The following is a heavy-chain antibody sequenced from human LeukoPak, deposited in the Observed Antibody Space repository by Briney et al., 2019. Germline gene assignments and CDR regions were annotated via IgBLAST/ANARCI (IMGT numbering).Heavy chain of an antibody. Sequence: ASVKVSCKASGYTFTGYYMHWVRQAPGQGLEWTGWINLNSGGTNYAQKFQGRVTMTRDTSISTAYMELSRLRSDDTAVYYCARTWIGWYFDLWGRGTLVTVSS. CDR1: GYTFTGYY. CDR3: ARTWIGWYFDL. CDR2: INLNSGGT. J-gene: IGHJ2*01. D-gene: IGHD5-12*01. V-gene: IGHV1-2*02.